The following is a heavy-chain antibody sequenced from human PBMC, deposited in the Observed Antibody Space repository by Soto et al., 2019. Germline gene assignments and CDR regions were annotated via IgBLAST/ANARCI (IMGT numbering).Heavy chain of an antibody. J-gene: IGHJ4*02. CDR1: GFTFSSYA. CDR3: ARSTYCNGGSCYPQY. D-gene: IGHD2-15*01. Sequence: PGGSLRLSCAASGFTFSSYARSWVRQAPGKGLEWVSAISGSGGSTYYTDSVKGRFTISRDNSKNTVYLQMNSLGAEDTAMYYCARSTYCNGGSCYPQYWGPGTLVTVSS. CDR2: ISGSGGST. V-gene: IGHV3-23*01.